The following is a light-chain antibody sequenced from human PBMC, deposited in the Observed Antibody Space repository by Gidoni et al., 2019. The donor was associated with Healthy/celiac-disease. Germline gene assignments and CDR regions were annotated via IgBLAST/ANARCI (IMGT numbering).Light chain of an antibody. J-gene: IGLJ2*01. V-gene: IGLV3-1*01. Sequence: SYELTQPPSVSVSPGQTASITCSGDKLGNKYTCWYQQKPGQSPVLVIYQDSKRPSGIPERFSGSNAGNTATRTISGTQAMDEADYYCQEWERSTVVLGGGTKLTVL. CDR1: KLGNKY. CDR3: QEWERSTVV. CDR2: QDS.